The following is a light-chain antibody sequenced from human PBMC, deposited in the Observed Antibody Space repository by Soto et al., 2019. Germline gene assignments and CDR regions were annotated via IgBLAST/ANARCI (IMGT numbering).Light chain of an antibody. CDR2: DVN. CDR1: ASDIGGYSF. CDR3: SAHGGTNPYV. Sequence: QSALTQPPSASGSPGQSVAISCTGTASDIGGYSFVSWYQQHPGKALKLLIYDVNKRPSGVPDRFSGSKSGNTASLTVSGLQAEDEAEYYCSAHGGTNPYVFGTGTKLTVL. J-gene: IGLJ1*01. V-gene: IGLV2-8*01.